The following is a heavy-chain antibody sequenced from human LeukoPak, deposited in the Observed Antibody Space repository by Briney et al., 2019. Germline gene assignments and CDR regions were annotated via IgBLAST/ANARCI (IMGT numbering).Heavy chain of an antibody. J-gene: IGHJ4*02. Sequence: PGGSLRLSCAASGFTFSSYWMSWVRQAPGKGLEWVANIKQDGSEKYYVDSVKGRFTISIDNAKNSLYLQMNSLRAEDTAVYYCARVRSSGWYYFDYWGQGTLVTVSS. CDR2: IKQDGSEK. D-gene: IGHD6-19*01. V-gene: IGHV3-7*04. CDR1: GFTFSSYW. CDR3: ARVRSSGWYYFDY.